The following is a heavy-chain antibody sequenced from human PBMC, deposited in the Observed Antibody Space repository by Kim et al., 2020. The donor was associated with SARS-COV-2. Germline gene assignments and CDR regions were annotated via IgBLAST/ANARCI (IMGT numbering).Heavy chain of an antibody. Sequence: ASVKVSCKASGYTFTSYYMHWVRQAPGQGLEWMGIINPSGGSTSYAQKFQGRVTMTRDTSTSTVYMELSSLRSEDTAVYYCARGREAGIVVVINHFDYWGQGTLVTVSS. CDR2: INPSGGST. CDR3: ARGREAGIVVVINHFDY. J-gene: IGHJ4*02. V-gene: IGHV1-46*01. D-gene: IGHD3-22*01. CDR1: GYTFTSYY.